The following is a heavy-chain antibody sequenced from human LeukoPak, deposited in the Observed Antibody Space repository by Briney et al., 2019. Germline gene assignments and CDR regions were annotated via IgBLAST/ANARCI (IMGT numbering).Heavy chain of an antibody. Sequence: GGSLRLSCAASGFTFVSYAMNWVRQAPGKGLEWVSAISGGGGTTYYADSVKGRFTSSRDNSKNTLYLQMNSLRAEDSAVYYCVKTDLTTGPHDYWGQGTLVTVSS. D-gene: IGHD4-17*01. CDR1: GFTFVSYA. J-gene: IGHJ4*02. V-gene: IGHV3-23*01. CDR3: VKTDLTTGPHDY. CDR2: ISGGGGTT.